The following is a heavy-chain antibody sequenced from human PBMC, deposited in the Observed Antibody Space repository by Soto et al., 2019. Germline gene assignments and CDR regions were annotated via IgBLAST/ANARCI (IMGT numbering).Heavy chain of an antibody. CDR1: GFTFSSYA. V-gene: IGHV3-30-3*01. J-gene: IGHJ5*02. D-gene: IGHD6-19*01. Sequence: QLQLVESGGGVVQTGRSLRLSCAASGFTFSSYAMHWVRQAPGKGLEWVAVISYDGSNKYYADSVKGRFTISRDNSKNTLYLQMNSLRAEDTAVYYCARDLEVAVAGAWGQGTLVTVSS. CDR3: ARDLEVAVAGA. CDR2: ISYDGSNK.